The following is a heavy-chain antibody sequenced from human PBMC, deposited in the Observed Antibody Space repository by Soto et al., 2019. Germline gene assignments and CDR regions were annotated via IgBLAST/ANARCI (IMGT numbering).Heavy chain of an antibody. Sequence: QAQLQESGPGLVRPLETLSLTCKVSGGSITSYRWSWIRQSAGKGLEWIGRINTSGNTHYNPSLKSRVTVSIDTSQNQFFLTVTSVTAADSAVYYCARESGDNWDYEAYWGQGTPVTVSS. J-gene: IGHJ4*02. D-gene: IGHD1-7*01. CDR1: GGSITSYR. CDR2: INTSGNT. CDR3: ARESGDNWDYEAY. V-gene: IGHV4-4*07.